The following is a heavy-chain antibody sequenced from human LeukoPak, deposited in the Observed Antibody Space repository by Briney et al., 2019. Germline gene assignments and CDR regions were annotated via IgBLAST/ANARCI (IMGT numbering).Heavy chain of an antibody. CDR2: MSPNSGNT. J-gene: IGHJ4*02. V-gene: IGHV1-8*01. D-gene: IGHD7-27*01. Sequence: ASVKVSCKASGYTFTSYDINWVRQATGHGLGWLGWMSPNSGNTGYAQKFQGRVAMTRDTSISTAYMELSSLTSEDTAVYFCVGGAPNWGFDFWGQGTRVTVSS. CDR3: VGGAPNWGFDF. CDR1: GYTFTSYD.